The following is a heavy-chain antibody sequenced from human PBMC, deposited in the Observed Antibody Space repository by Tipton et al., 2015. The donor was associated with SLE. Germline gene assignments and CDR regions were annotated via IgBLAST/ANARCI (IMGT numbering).Heavy chain of an antibody. CDR2: MNPNSGNT. CDR1: GYTFTSYD. D-gene: IGHD3-3*01. V-gene: IGHV1-8*03. J-gene: IGHJ6*03. Sequence: QVQLVQSGAEVKKPGASVKVSCKASGYTFTSYDINWVRQAAGQGLEWMGWMNPNSGNTGYAQKFQGRVTLTRNTSMSTAYMELSSLRSEDTAVYFCARAPYYDFWCGSTNYYYMDVWGKGTTVTVSS. CDR3: ARAPYYDFWCGSTNYYYMDV.